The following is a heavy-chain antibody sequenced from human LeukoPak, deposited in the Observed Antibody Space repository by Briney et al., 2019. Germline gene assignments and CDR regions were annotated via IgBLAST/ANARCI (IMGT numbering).Heavy chain of an antibody. CDR2: INNSGST. CDR3: ARARGVRAARPPYYFDY. D-gene: IGHD6-6*01. Sequence: SETLSLTCAVYGGSFSGYYWSWIRQPPGKGLEWIGEINNSGSTNYNPSLKSRVTISVDTSKNQFSLKLSSVTAADTAVYYCARARGVRAARPPYYFDYWGQGTLVTVSS. CDR1: GGSFSGYY. V-gene: IGHV4-34*01. J-gene: IGHJ4*02.